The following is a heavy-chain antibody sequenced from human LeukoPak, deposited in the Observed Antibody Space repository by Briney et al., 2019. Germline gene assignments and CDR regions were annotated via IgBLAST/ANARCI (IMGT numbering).Heavy chain of an antibody. J-gene: IGHJ4*02. V-gene: IGHV1-69*01. CDR3: ARNLYCTDSGCYP. D-gene: IGHD2-8*01. CDR2: IIPLVNTA. Sequence: ASVKVSCKASGDTFSTYAITWVRQAPGQRLDWMGEIIPLVNTASYAQKFQGRVTITADESTRTVYMELTRLTSEDTAVCYCARNLYCTDSGCYPWGQGTLVTVSS. CDR1: GDTFSTYA.